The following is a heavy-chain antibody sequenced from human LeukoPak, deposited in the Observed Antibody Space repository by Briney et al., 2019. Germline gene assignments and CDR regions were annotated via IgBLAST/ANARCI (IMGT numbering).Heavy chain of an antibody. V-gene: IGHV3-7*01. CDR1: GFSFSTNW. CDR2: LNEDGSVK. D-gene: IGHD2-2*01. CDR3: ANVPRSTVSY. Sequence: SGGSLRLSCAASGFSFSTNWMHWVRQTPGKGLEWVAELNEDGSVKYYVDSVKGRFTISRDNAKSLLFLQMYNLRTEDTGVYFCANVPRSTVSYWGRGTLVTVSS. J-gene: IGHJ4*02.